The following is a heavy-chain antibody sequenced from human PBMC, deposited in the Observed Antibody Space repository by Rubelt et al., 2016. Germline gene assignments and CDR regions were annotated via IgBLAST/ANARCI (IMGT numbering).Heavy chain of an antibody. V-gene: IGHV1-69*01. J-gene: IGHJ6*02. D-gene: IGHD2-2*01. CDR2: IIPIFGTA. CDR3: ARELVPAAPGFYYGMDV. Sequence: QVQLVQSGAEVKKPGSSVKVSCKASGGTFSSYAISWVRQAPGQGLEWMGGIIPIFGTANYAQKFQGRVTITADESTSTAYMELSSLRCEETAVYYGARELVPAAPGFYYGMDVWGQGTTVTVSS. CDR1: GGTFSSYA.